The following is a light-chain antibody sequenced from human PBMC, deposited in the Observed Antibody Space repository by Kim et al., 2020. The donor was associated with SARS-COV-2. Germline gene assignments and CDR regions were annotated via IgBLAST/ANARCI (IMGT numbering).Light chain of an antibody. V-gene: IGLV2-14*01. CDR1: SSDVGGYNY. CDR3: SAYTSSSTFV. CDR2: DVS. Sequence: QAASVSGSPGQSITISCTGTSSDVGGYNYVSWYQQHPGKAPKLMIYDVSKRPSGVSNRFSGSKSGNTASLTISGLQAEDEADYYCSAYTSSSTFVFG. J-gene: IGLJ1*01.